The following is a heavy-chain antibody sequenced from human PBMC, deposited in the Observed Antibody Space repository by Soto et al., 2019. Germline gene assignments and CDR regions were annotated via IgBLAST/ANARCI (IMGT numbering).Heavy chain of an antibody. CDR2: IYPGDSDT. CDR3: ARHYCSSTSCYYYYYYGMDV. J-gene: IGHJ6*02. D-gene: IGHD2-2*01. V-gene: IGHV5-51*01. CDR1: GYSFTSYW. Sequence: GESLKISCKGSGYSFTSYWIGWVRQMPGKGLEWMGIIYPGDSDTRYSPSFQGQFTISADKSISTAYLQWSSLKASDAAMYYCARHYCSSTSCYYYYYYGMDVWGQGTTVTVSS.